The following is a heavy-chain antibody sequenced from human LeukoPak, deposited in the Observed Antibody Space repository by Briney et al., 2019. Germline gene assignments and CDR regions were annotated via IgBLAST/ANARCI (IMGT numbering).Heavy chain of an antibody. V-gene: IGHV4-59*08. J-gene: IGHJ5*02. CDR3: ARYKGSGWSWFDP. D-gene: IGHD3-10*01. CDR1: GGSISSYY. CDR2: IYYSGST. Sequence: SETLSLTCTVSGGSISSYYWSWIRQPPGKGLEWIGYIYYSGSTNYNPSLKSRVTISVDTSKNQFSLKLSSVTAADTAVYYCARYKGSGWSWFDPWGQGTLVTVSS.